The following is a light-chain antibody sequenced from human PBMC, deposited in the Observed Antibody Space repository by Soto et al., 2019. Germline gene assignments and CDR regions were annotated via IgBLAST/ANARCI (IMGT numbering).Light chain of an antibody. CDR1: QSVTSY. V-gene: IGKV3-11*01. J-gene: IGKJ5*01. CDR3: QQRSSWPIT. CDR2: DAS. Sequence: DIVMTQSPAFVSASLGERVTLSCRASQSVTSYLAWYQQRPGQAPRLLINDASRRATGIPDRFSGSGSGADFTLTISSLEPEDFAVYYCQQRSSWPITFGQGTRLEIK.